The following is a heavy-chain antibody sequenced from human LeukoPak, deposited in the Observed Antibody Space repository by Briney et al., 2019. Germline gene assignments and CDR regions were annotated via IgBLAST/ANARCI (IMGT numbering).Heavy chain of an antibody. CDR3: PRDREPDYYYYYYMDV. CDR2: LSASGGLT. CDR1: GFTFSSYA. D-gene: IGHD1-14*01. J-gene: IGHJ6*03. Sequence: GGSLRLSCAASGFTFSSYAMSWVRQAPGKGLEWDSGLSASGGLTYYSDSVKGRFTISRDNSKNTLYLQMNSLRAEDTAVYYCPRDREPDYYYYYYMDVWGKGTTVTVSS. V-gene: IGHV3-23*01.